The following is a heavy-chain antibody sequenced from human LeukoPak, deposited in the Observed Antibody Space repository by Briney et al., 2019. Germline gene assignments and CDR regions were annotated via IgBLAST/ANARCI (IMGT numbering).Heavy chain of an antibody. CDR3: ARDLYSSKTNDAFVI. J-gene: IGHJ3*02. Sequence: SETLSLTCTVSGGSIRSSSYYWGWIRQPPGKGLQWIGSISYSGSTYYNPSLKSRVTISLDTSKNQFSLKLSSVTAADTDVYYCARDLYSSKTNDAFVIWGQGTMVTVSS. CDR2: ISYSGST. V-gene: IGHV4-39*07. D-gene: IGHD6-13*01. CDR1: GGSIRSSSYY.